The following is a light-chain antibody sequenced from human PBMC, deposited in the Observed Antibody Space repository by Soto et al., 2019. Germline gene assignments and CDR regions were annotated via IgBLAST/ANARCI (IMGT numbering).Light chain of an antibody. CDR3: QQFNKWPPV. CDR2: DAS. V-gene: IGKV3-15*01. J-gene: IGKJ3*01. CDR1: QSVGRN. Sequence: EIVMTQSPVTLSVPPGERATLSCRASQSVGRNVAWYQQKPGQAPRLLMYDASNRATGIPARFSGSGSGTEFTLIISSLQSDEFAVYYSQQFNKWPPVFAPGTTVDIK.